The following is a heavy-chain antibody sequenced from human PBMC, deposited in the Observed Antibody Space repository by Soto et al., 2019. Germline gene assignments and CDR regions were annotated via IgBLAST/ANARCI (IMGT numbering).Heavy chain of an antibody. CDR2: VHDSWGS. CDR1: GGSISSYY. CDR3: VRQGLGALHGLVAV. Sequence: PSETLSLTCTVSGGSISSYYWSWIRQPPGKGLEWIGYVHDSWGSHYNPSLKSRVAISLDTSKSQFSLKLTSVTATDTAVYYCVRQGLGALHGLVAVRGQGTTVPVSS. D-gene: IGHD3-10*01. J-gene: IGHJ6*02. V-gene: IGHV4-59*08.